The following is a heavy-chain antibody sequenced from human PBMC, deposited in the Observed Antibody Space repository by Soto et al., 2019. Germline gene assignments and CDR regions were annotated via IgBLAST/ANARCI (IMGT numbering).Heavy chain of an antibody. J-gene: IGHJ4*02. D-gene: IGHD3-10*01. V-gene: IGHV4-39*01. CDR2: IYYSGST. CDR1: GGSISSSSYY. Sequence: QLLESGPGLVKPSETLSLTCTVSGGSISSSSYYWGWIRHPPGKGLEWIGSIYYSGSTYYNPSLKSRVTISVDTSKNQFYLKLSSVNAAATAVYYCATPRSYYYGSGSYYPFDYWGQGTLVTVSS. CDR3: ATPRSYYYGSGSYYPFDY.